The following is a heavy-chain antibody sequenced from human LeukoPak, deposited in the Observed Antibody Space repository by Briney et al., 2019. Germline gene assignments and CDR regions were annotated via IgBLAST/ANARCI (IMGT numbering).Heavy chain of an antibody. Sequence: PGGSLRLSCAASGFTFSSYSMNWVRQAPGKGLEWVSYISSTTSNIYYADSVKGRFTISRDNAKNSLYLQMNSLRAEDTAVYYCARDVTYYGGDWFDPWAREPWSPSPQ. CDR3: ARDVTYYGGDWFDP. D-gene: IGHD4-23*01. CDR2: ISSTTSNI. V-gene: IGHV3-48*04. J-gene: IGHJ5*02. CDR1: GFTFSSYS.